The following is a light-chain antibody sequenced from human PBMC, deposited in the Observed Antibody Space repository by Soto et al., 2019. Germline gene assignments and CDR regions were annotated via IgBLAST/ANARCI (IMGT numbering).Light chain of an antibody. Sequence: DIQMTQSPSSLSASVGDRVTITCRASQGIGNDLGWYQQKPGSAPKRLIYAASSLQSGVPSRFSGSGSGTEFTRTISCLQPEDVATYYCLQHNNYPRKFGQGTKVEIK. CDR3: LQHNNYPRK. J-gene: IGKJ1*01. CDR1: QGIGND. V-gene: IGKV1-17*01. CDR2: AAS.